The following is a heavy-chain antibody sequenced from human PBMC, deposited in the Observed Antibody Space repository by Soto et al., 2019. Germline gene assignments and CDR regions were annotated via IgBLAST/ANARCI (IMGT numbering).Heavy chain of an antibody. CDR1: GYTFTSYG. Sequence: GASVKVSCKASGYTFTSYGISWVRQAPGQGLEWMGWISAYNGNTNYAQKLQGRVTMTTDTSTSTAYMELRSLRSDDTAVYYCARDKIVVVSFAPGNDAFDIWGQVTMVTVSS. J-gene: IGHJ3*02. CDR3: ARDKIVVVSFAPGNDAFDI. D-gene: IGHD2-2*01. CDR2: ISAYNGNT. V-gene: IGHV1-18*04.